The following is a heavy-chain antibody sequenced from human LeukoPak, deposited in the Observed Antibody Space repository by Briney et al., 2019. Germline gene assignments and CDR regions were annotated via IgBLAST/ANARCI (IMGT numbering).Heavy chain of an antibody. CDR3: ARVFSSATTVTTDY. CDR1: GYTFIGYY. V-gene: IGHV1-2*06. J-gene: IGHJ4*02. D-gene: IGHD4-11*01. CDR2: INPNSGGT. Sequence: ASVKVSCKASGYTFIGYYMHWVRQAPGQGLEWMGRINPNSGGTNYAQKFQGRVTMTRDTSISTAYMELSRLRSDDTAVYYCARVFSSATTVTTDYWGQGTLVTVSS.